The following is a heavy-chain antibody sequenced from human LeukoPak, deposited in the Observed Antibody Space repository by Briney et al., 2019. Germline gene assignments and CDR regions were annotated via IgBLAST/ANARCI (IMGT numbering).Heavy chain of an antibody. V-gene: IGHV4-59*01. D-gene: IGHD5-12*01. CDR2: IYYSGST. J-gene: IGHJ4*02. CDR3: ARGGYSGYDLGY. Sequence: SSETLSLTCTVSGGSISSYYWSWIRQPPGRGLEWIGYIYYSGSTNYNPSLKSRVTISVDTSKNQFSLKLSSVTTADTAVYYCARGGYSGYDLGYWGQGTLVTVSS. CDR1: GGSISSYY.